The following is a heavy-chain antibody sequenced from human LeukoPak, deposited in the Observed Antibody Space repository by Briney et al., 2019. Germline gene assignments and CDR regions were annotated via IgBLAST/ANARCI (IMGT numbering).Heavy chain of an antibody. J-gene: IGHJ4*02. D-gene: IGHD2-21*02. CDR2: INPSGGST. CDR3: ALINCGGDCYSGSPEDY. CDR1: GYTFTSYY. V-gene: IGHV1-46*01. Sequence: ASVKVSCKASGYTFTSYYMHWVRQAPGQGLEWMGIINPSGGSTSYAQKFQGRVTMTRDMSTSTVYMELSSLRSEDTAVYYCALINCGGDCYSGSPEDYWGQGTLVTVSS.